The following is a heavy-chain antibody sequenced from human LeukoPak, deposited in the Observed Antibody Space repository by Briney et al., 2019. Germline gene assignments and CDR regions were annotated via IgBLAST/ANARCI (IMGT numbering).Heavy chain of an antibody. D-gene: IGHD3-22*01. CDR2: INTSGGST. J-gene: IGHJ4*02. Sequence: GGSLRLSCAASGFTFSSYAMSWVRQAPGKGLECVSGINTSGGSTAYADSVKGRFTISRDNPRNTLYMQMNSLRAEDTALYYCAIMHPYYDGNGYWVQWGQGTLVTVSS. CDR1: GFTFSSYA. CDR3: AIMHPYYDGNGYWVQ. V-gene: IGHV3-23*01.